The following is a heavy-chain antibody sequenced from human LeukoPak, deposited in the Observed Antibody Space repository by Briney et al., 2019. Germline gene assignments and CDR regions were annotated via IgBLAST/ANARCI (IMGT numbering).Heavy chain of an antibody. D-gene: IGHD3-22*01. V-gene: IGHV3-21*01. J-gene: IGHJ4*02. Sequence: SGGSLRLSCAASGFTFDDYGMSWVRQVPGRGLEWVSSISSSSSYIYYADSVKGRFTISRDNAKNSLYLQMNSLRAEDTAVYYCARDETYYYDSSGYPPDYWGQGTLVTVSS. CDR1: GFTFDDYG. CDR2: ISSSSSYI. CDR3: ARDETYYYDSSGYPPDY.